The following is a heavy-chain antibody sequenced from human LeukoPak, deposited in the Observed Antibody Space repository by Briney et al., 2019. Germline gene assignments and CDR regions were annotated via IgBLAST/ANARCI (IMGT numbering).Heavy chain of an antibody. V-gene: IGHV1-2*02. Sequence: ASVKVSCKASGYTFTGYYMHWVRQAPGQGLEWMGWINPNSGGTNYAQKFQGRVTMTRDTSISTAYMELSRLRYDDTAVYYCARVTAVAGDYFDYWGQGTLVTVSS. CDR1: GYTFTGYY. J-gene: IGHJ4*02. CDR2: INPNSGGT. CDR3: ARVTAVAGDYFDY. D-gene: IGHD6-19*01.